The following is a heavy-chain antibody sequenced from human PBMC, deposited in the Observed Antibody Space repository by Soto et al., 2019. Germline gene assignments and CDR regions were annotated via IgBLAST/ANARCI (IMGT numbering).Heavy chain of an antibody. D-gene: IGHD4-4*01. Sequence: SETLSLTCTVSGGSISSGGYYWSWIRQHPGKGLEWIGYIYYNGSTYYNPSLKSRVTISVDTSKNQFSLKLSSVTAADTAVYYCARGDFTVPRPSGFDPWGQGTLVTVSS. CDR2: IYYNGST. V-gene: IGHV4-31*03. CDR1: GGSISSGGYY. CDR3: ARGDFTVPRPSGFDP. J-gene: IGHJ5*02.